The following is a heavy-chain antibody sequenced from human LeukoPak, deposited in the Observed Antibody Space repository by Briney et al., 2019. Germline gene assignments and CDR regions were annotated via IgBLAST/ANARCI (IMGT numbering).Heavy chain of an antibody. V-gene: IGHV3-21*01. Sequence: PGGSLRLSCAASGFTFSSYSMNWVRQAPGKGLEWVSSISGSSSYIYYADSVKGRFTISRDNAKNSLYLQMNSLRAEDTAVYYCAKSLELGAMAYYFDYWGQGTLVTVSS. CDR3: AKSLELGAMAYYFDY. CDR1: GFTFSSYS. CDR2: ISGSSSYI. D-gene: IGHD5-18*01. J-gene: IGHJ4*02.